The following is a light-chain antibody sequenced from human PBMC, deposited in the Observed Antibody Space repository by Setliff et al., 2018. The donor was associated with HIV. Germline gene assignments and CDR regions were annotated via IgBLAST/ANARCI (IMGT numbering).Light chain of an antibody. CDR3: SSYRGGSTLFV. Sequence: SALAQPASVSGSLGQSITISCTGTSSDIGSYNLVSWYQQHPGKAPKLMIYEVSNRPSGVSNRFSGSKSGNTASLTISGLQAEDEADYFCSSYRGGSTLFVLGPGTKVTVL. J-gene: IGLJ1*01. CDR2: EVS. CDR1: SSDIGSYNL. V-gene: IGLV2-14*02.